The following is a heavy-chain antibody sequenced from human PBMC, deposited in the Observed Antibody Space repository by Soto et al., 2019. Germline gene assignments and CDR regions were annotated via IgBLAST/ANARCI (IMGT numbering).Heavy chain of an antibody. CDR3: ASSQGGNGYSEYFQH. J-gene: IGHJ1*01. Sequence: ASVKVSCKASGYTFTSYAMHWVRQAPGQRLEWMGWINAGNGNTKYSQKFQGRVTITRDTSASTAYMELSSLRSEDTAVYYCASSQGGNGYSEYFQHWGQGTLVTVSS. CDR2: INAGNGNT. V-gene: IGHV1-3*01. D-gene: IGHD3-22*01. CDR1: GYTFTSYA.